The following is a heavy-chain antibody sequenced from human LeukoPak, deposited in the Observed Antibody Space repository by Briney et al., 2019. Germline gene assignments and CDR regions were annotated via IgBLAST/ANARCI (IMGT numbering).Heavy chain of an antibody. CDR3: ARDYDRWNNDCFDP. CDR1: GYTFTNYG. CDR2: VGAYDGDK. Sequence: ASVKVSCKASGYTFTNYGISWVRQAPGQGLEWIGWVGAYDGDKNYAEKVQGRVTMTTDTSTSTAYLELRSLRSDDTAVYYCARDYDRWNNDCFDPWGQGTLVIVSS. J-gene: IGHJ5*02. D-gene: IGHD1/OR15-1a*01. V-gene: IGHV1-18*01.